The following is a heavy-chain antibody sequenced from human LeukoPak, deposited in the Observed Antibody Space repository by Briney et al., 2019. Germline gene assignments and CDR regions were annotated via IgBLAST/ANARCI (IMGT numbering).Heavy chain of an antibody. CDR2: INPNSGGT. CDR3: AREHSNSLLRFLEWLPSDI. J-gene: IGHJ3*02. D-gene: IGHD3-3*01. CDR1: GYTFTGYY. Sequence: ASVKVSCKASGYTFTGYYMHWVRQAPGQGLEWMGWINPNSGGTNYAQKFQGRVTMTRDTSISTAYMELSRLRSDDTAVYYCAREHSNSLLRFLEWLPSDIWGQGTMVTVSS. V-gene: IGHV1-2*02.